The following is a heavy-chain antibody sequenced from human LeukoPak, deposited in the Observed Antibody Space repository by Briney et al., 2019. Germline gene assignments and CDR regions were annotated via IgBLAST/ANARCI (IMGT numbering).Heavy chain of an antibody. D-gene: IGHD3-22*01. CDR2: ISSSSSYI. V-gene: IGHV3-21*04. CDR1: GFTFSSYS. CDR3: ARASLYDNSAYYLDY. J-gene: IGHJ4*02. Sequence: GGSLRLSCAASGFTFSSYSMNWVRQAPGKGLEWVSSISSSSSYIYYADSVKGRFTISRDNAKNSLYLQMNSLRAENTALYYCARASLYDNSAYYLDYWGQGTLVTVSS.